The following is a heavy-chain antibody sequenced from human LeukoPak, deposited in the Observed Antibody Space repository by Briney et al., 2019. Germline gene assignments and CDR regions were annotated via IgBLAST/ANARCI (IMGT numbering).Heavy chain of an antibody. CDR1: GFTFVDYA. CDR3: AKEYCSGGSCGAFDI. Sequence: GRSLRLSCAASGFTFVDYAMHWVRQAPGKGLEWVSGISWNSGSIGYADSVKGRFTISRDNAKNSLYLQMNSLRAEDMALYYCAKEYCSGGSCGAFDIWGQGTMVTVSS. D-gene: IGHD2-15*01. CDR2: ISWNSGSI. V-gene: IGHV3-9*03. J-gene: IGHJ3*02.